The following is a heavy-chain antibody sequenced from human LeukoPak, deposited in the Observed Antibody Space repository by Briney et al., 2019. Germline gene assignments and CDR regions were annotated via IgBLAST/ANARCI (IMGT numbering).Heavy chain of an antibody. V-gene: IGHV4-59*01. D-gene: IGHD5-24*01. Sequence: SETLSLTCTVSGVSINSYYWNWIRQPPGKGLEWIGYIYYTGSTNYNPSLKSRVTISVDTSKNQFSLKLTSVTAADTAVYYCARDQRFTFWGQGTLVTVSS. CDR2: IYYTGST. J-gene: IGHJ4*02. CDR3: ARDQRFTF. CDR1: GVSINSYY.